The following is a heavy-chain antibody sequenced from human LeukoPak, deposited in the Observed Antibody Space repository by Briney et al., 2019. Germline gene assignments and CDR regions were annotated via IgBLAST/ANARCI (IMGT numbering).Heavy chain of an antibody. CDR2: LNTYNGNA. V-gene: IGHV1-18*01. Sequence: ASVKVSCKTSGYTFTTIGISWVRPAPGQGLEWMGWLNTYNGNANYAQKLQGRVTMTTDTSTSTACMDLRSLRSDDTAVYYCARSRFLDVWGKGTTVTVSS. CDR3: ARSRFLDV. D-gene: IGHD3-3*01. CDR1: GYTFTTIG. J-gene: IGHJ6*04.